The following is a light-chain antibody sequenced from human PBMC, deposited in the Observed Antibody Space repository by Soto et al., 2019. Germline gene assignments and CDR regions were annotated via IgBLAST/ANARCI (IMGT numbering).Light chain of an antibody. CDR3: QQYNNWHPIT. CDR1: QSISSN. CDR2: GAS. V-gene: IGKV3-15*01. J-gene: IGKJ5*01. Sequence: EIVMTQSPATLSVSLGERATLSCRASQSISSNLAWYQQKPGQAPRLLIYGASTRATGIPDRFSGSGSGTDFTLTISSLQSEDFAVYFCQQYNNWHPITFGQGTRLEIK.